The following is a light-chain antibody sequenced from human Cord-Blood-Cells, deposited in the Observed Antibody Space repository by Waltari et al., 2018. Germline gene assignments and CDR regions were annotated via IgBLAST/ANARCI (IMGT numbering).Light chain of an antibody. V-gene: IGLV2-23*01. J-gene: IGLJ3*02. CDR2: EGS. CDR1: SSEVGRYNL. CDR3: CSYAGSNWV. Sequence: QSALTQPASVSGSPGQSITISCTGTSSEVGRYNLVSWYQQHPGKAPKLMIYEGSKRPSGVSNRFSGSKSGNTDSLTISGLQAEDEADYYCCSYAGSNWVFGGGTKLTVL.